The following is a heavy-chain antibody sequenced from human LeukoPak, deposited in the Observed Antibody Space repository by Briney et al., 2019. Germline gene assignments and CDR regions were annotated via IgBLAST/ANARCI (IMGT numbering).Heavy chain of an antibody. Sequence: PGGSLRLSCAASGLHFSGTAMSWVRQAPGKGLEWVSAISGSADSKYYADSVKGRFTISRDNSKNTLYLQMNSLRAEDTAVYYCAKDLDDFWRGYEVAFDIWGQGAMVTVSS. J-gene: IGHJ3*02. D-gene: IGHD3-3*01. CDR3: AKDLDDFWRGYEVAFDI. CDR1: GLHFSGTA. CDR2: ISGSADSK. V-gene: IGHV3-23*01.